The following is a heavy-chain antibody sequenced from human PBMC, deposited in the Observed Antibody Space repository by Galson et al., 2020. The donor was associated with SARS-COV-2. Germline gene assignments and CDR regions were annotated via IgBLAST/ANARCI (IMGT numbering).Heavy chain of an antibody. CDR2: ISAHNGNT. V-gene: IGHV1-18*01. Sequence: ASVKVSCKASGYTFTNYYISWVRQAPGQGPEWMGWISAHNGNTNYAQKLQGRVTMTTDTSTSTAYMELRSLRSDDTAVYYCARGLGEVDTAMVDFDYWGQGTLVTVSS. CDR1: GYTFTNYY. J-gene: IGHJ4*02. D-gene: IGHD5-18*01. CDR3: ARGLGEVDTAMVDFDY.